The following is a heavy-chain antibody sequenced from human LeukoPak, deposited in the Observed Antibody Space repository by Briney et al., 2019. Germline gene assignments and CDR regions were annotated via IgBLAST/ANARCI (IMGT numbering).Heavy chain of an antibody. CDR3: VRHDSYIQF. V-gene: IGHV3-23*01. Sequence: PGRSLTLSCAASGFTFKNYAMSWVRQTPAVGLEWVSAISDNDGSTYYTNSVKGRFTISRDNSKDTVYLQMNNLRAADTALYFCVRHDSYIQFWGQGSLVTVSS. CDR2: ISDNDGST. CDR1: GFTFKNYA. D-gene: IGHD5-18*01. J-gene: IGHJ1*01.